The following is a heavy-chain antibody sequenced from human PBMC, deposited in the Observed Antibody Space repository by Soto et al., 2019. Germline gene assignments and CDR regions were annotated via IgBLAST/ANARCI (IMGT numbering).Heavy chain of an antibody. V-gene: IGHV3-23*01. D-gene: IGHD3-10*01. CDR1: GFTFRHYA. Sequence: PGGSLRLSCAASGFTFRHYAMTWGRQTPGKEPEWGSVLSDSARSTSYADSVKGRFTISRDNAKTTLYLQMNSLSAEATAVYYCATALYGSGSYHYYYGMDVWGQGTTVTVSS. CDR3: ATALYGSGSYHYYYGMDV. CDR2: LSDSARST. J-gene: IGHJ6*02.